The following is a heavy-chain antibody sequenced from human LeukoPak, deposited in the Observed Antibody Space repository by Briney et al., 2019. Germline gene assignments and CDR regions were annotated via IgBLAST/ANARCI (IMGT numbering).Heavy chain of an antibody. Sequence: GGSLRLSCAASGFAVSSNYMSWVRQAPGKGLEWVSVIYSGGSTYYADSVKGRFTIARDNSKNTLYLQMNSLRAEDTAVYYCAKDWDYYDSSGYDYWGQGTLVTVSS. CDR2: IYSGGST. CDR3: AKDWDYYDSSGYDY. J-gene: IGHJ4*02. CDR1: GFAVSSNY. V-gene: IGHV3-53*05. D-gene: IGHD3-22*01.